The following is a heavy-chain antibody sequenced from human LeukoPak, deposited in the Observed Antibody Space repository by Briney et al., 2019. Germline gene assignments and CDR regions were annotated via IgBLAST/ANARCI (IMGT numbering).Heavy chain of an antibody. V-gene: IGHV1-24*01. CDR2: FDPEDGET. J-gene: IGHJ4*02. Sequence: ASVKVSCKVSGYTLTELSMHWVRQATGKGLEWMGGFDPEDGETIYAQKFQGRVTMTEDTSTDTAYMELSSLRSEDTAVYYCATGRGEIGTVVTPEFNYWGQGTLVTVSS. CDR1: GYTLTELS. CDR3: ATGRGEIGTVVTPEFNY. D-gene: IGHD4-23*01.